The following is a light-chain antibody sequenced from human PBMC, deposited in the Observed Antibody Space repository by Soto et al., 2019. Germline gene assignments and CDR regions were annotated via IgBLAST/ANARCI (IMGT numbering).Light chain of an antibody. J-gene: IGLJ1*01. CDR3: SSYTTTNTSQIV. CDR2: DVS. CDR1: NSDVGGYNY. V-gene: IGLV2-14*01. Sequence: QSVLTQPASVSGSPGQSITISCTGTNSDVGGYNYVSWYQQHPGKAPKFMIYDVSSRPSGVSDRFSGSKSGNTASLTISGLQAEDEADSYYSSYTTTNTSQIVFGTGTKVTVL.